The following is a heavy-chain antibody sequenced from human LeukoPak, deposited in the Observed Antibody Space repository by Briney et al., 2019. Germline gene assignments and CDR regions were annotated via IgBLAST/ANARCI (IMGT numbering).Heavy chain of an antibody. Sequence: ASVKVSCKASGYTFTGYYMHWVRQAPGQGLEWMGWINPNSGGTNYAQKFQGSVTMTRDTSISTAYMELSRLRSDDTAVYYCARDLMGVVVLAAIFDYWGQGTLVTVSS. CDR2: INPNSGGT. CDR3: ARDLMGVVVLAAIFDY. J-gene: IGHJ4*02. D-gene: IGHD2-2*01. CDR1: GYTFTGYY. V-gene: IGHV1-2*02.